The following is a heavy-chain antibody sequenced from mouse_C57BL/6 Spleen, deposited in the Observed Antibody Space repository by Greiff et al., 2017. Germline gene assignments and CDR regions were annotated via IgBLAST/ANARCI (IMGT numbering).Heavy chain of an antibody. CDR2: INPNNGGL. D-gene: IGHD2-3*01. V-gene: IGHV1-18*01. J-gene: IGHJ2*01. CDR1: GYTFTDYN. Sequence: VQLQQSGPELVKPGASVKIPCKASGYTFTDYNMDWVKQSHGKSLEWIGDINPNNGGLIYNQKFKGKATLTVDKSSSTAYMELRSLTSEDTAVYYCARALYDSGDYWGQGTTHTVSS. CDR3: ARALYDSGDY.